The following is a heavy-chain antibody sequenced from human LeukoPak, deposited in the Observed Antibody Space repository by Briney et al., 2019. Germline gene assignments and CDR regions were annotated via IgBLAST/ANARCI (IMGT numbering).Heavy chain of an antibody. CDR3: ARGPDYGDYDSLYYFDY. D-gene: IGHD4-17*01. CDR2: ISAYNGNT. V-gene: IGHV1-18*01. CDR1: GYTFTSYG. J-gene: IGHJ4*02. Sequence: ASVKVSCKASGYTFTSYGISWVRQAPGQGLEWMGWISAYNGNTNYAQKLQGRVTMTTDTSTSTAYMELRSLRSDDTAVYYCARGPDYGDYDSLYYFDYWGRGTLVTVSS.